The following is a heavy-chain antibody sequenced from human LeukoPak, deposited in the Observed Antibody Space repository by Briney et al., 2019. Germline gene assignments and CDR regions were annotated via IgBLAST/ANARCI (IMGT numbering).Heavy chain of an antibody. CDR3: ARAPRGRYCSSTSCPTDAFDI. CDR1: GYTFTSYY. D-gene: IGHD2-2*01. J-gene: IGHJ3*02. CDR2: INPSGGST. V-gene: IGHV1-46*01. Sequence: VASVKVSCKASGYTFTSYYMHWVRQAPGQGLEWMGVINPSGGSTSYAQKFQGRVTMTRDMSTSTVYMELSSLRSEDTAVYYCARAPRGRYCSSTSCPTDAFDIGGQGTMVTVSS.